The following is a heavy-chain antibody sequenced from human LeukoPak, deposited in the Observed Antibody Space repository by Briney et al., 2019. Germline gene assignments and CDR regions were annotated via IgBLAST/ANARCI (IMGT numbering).Heavy chain of an antibody. CDR1: GFTFSSYS. CDR3: AKPPTTVTIHYYYYMDV. J-gene: IGHJ6*03. Sequence: GGSLRLSCAASGFTFSSYSMNWVRQAPGKGLEWVSSISSSSSYIYYADSVKGRFTISRDNSKNTLYLQMNSLRAEDTAVYYCAKPPTTVTIHYYYYMDVWGKGTTVTISS. CDR2: ISSSSSYI. V-gene: IGHV3-21*04. D-gene: IGHD4-17*01.